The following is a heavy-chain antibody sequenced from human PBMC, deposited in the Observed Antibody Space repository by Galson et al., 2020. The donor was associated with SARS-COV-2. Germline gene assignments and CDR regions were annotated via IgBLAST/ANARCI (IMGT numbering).Heavy chain of an antibody. V-gene: IGHV4-30-4*01. Sequence: ETSETLSLTCTASGDSINSGGYYWSRLRQPAGQDLEWLGYINPSGSTYYNPSVKGRLTVSLETSKNQFSLRLNSVTAADTAAYFCARTLLYASGSRYFDPWGPGTLVTVSS. D-gene: IGHD3-16*02. CDR2: INPSGST. CDR1: GDSINSGGYY. J-gene: IGHJ5*02. CDR3: ARTLLYASGSRYFDP.